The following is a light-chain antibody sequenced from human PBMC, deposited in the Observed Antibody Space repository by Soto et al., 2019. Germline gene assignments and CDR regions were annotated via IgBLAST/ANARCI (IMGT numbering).Light chain of an antibody. CDR1: QSVSSSY. CDR2: GAS. Sequence: EKVLTQSPGTLSLSPGERATLSCRASQSVSSSYLAWYQQKPGQAPRLLIYGASSRATGIPDRFSGSGSGTDFTLTISRLEPEDFAVYYCQKYGSSPYTFGQGTKLEIK. V-gene: IGKV3-20*01. CDR3: QKYGSSPYT. J-gene: IGKJ2*01.